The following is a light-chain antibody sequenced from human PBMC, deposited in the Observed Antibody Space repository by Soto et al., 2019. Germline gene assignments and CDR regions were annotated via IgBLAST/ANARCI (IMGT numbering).Light chain of an antibody. Sequence: DIQMTQSPSSLSASVGERVTITCRASQGISNYLAWYQQRPGEPPKLLMYGISNLQSGVPSRFSGRGSGTDFTLTISRLQPEDVASYYCQNYNSVPLTFGGGTKVEIK. CDR1: QGISNY. CDR2: GIS. CDR3: QNYNSVPLT. V-gene: IGKV1-27*01. J-gene: IGKJ4*01.